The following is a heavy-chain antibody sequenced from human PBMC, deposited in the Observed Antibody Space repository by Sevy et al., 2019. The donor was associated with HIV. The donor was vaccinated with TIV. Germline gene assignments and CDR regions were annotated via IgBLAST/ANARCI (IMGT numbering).Heavy chain of an antibody. CDR3: ARDGGNSVKWYPLY. J-gene: IGHJ4*01. Sequence: GGSLRLSCAASGFAFSSHAMHWVRQAPGKGLEWVAVISYEGTETFYAASVEGRFTISRDNSKNMLSLLINSLRPEDAAVYYCARDGGNSVKWYPLYWGHGTLVTVSS. D-gene: IGHD2-2*01. CDR2: ISYEGTET. CDR1: GFAFSSHA. V-gene: IGHV3-30-3*01.